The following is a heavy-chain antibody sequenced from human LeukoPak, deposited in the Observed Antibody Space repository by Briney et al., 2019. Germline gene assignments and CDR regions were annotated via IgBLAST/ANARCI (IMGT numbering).Heavy chain of an antibody. D-gene: IGHD6-6*01. CDR2: INAGNGNT. V-gene: IGHV1-3*01. CDR3: ARVRTSPFEYSSSQTRSDAFDI. Sequence: ASVKVSCKASGYTFTSYAMHWVRQAPGQRLEWMGWINAGNGNTKYSQKFQGRVTITTDESTSTAYMELSSLRSEDTAVYYCARVRTSPFEYSSSQTRSDAFDIWGQGTMVTVSS. J-gene: IGHJ3*02. CDR1: GYTFTSYA.